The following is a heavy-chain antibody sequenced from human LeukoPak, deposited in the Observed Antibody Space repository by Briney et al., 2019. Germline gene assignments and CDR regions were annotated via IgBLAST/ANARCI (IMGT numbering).Heavy chain of an antibody. Sequence: GGSLRLSCAASGFTSSSYGMHWVRQAPGKGLEWVAVIWYDGSNKYYADSVKGRFTISRDNSKNTLYLQMNSLRAEDTAVYYCARSDRPPPQPQQLVGGAFDIWGQGTMVTVSS. CDR2: IWYDGSNK. V-gene: IGHV3-33*01. CDR3: ARSDRPPPQPQQLVGGAFDI. J-gene: IGHJ3*02. D-gene: IGHD6-13*01. CDR1: GFTSSSYG.